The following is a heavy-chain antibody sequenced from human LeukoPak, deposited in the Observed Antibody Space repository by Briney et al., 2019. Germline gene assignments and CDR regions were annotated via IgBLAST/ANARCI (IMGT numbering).Heavy chain of an antibody. CDR3: AREPLTATFYGFDP. CDR1: GGSISSYY. CDR2: IYTSGST. D-gene: IGHD1-20*01. V-gene: IGHV4-4*07. J-gene: IGHJ5*02. Sequence: SETLSLTCTVSGGSISSYYWSWIRQPAGKGLEWIGRIYTSGSTNYNPSLKSRVTMSVDTSKNQFSLKLSSVTAADTAVYYCAREPLTATFYGFDPWGQGTLVTVSS.